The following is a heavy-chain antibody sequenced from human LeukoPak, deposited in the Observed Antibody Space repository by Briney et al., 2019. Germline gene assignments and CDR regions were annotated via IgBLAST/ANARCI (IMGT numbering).Heavy chain of an antibody. D-gene: IGHD3-22*01. J-gene: IGHJ4*02. CDR3: AREVPYDSSRYYQSFDY. Sequence: ASVKVSCKASGGTFSSYAISWVRQAPGQGLEWMGGIIPIFGTANYAQKFQGRVTITADESTSTAYMELSSLRSDDTAVYYCAREVPYDSSRYYQSFDYWGQGTLVTVSS. CDR1: GGTFSSYA. CDR2: IIPIFGTA. V-gene: IGHV1-69*13.